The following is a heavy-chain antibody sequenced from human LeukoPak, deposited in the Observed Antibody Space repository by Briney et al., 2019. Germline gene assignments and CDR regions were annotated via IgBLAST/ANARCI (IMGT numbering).Heavy chain of an antibody. CDR2: INPNSGGT. V-gene: IGHV1-2*02. D-gene: IGHD6-13*01. CDR1: GYTFTGYY. J-gene: IGHJ6*03. CDR3: ARDKVAAAGLQADDYYYYYMDV. Sequence: ASVKVSCKASGYTFTGYYMHWVRQAPGQGLEWMGWINPNSGGTNYAQKFQGRVNMTRDTSISTAYMELSRLRSDDTAVYYCARDKVAAAGLQADDYYYYYMDVWGKGTTVTVSS.